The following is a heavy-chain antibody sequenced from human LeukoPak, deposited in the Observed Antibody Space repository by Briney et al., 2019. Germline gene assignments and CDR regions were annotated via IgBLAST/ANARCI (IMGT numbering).Heavy chain of an antibody. CDR2: INPNSGGT. CDR1: GYTFTGYY. Sequence: AASVKVSCKASGYTFTGYYMHWVRQAPGQGLEWMGWINPNSGGTNYAQKFQGRVTMTRDTSISTAYMELSRLRSDDTAVYYCARGSAGYRQRVVPAAIELEDAFDIWGQGTMVTVSS. J-gene: IGHJ3*02. V-gene: IGHV1-2*02. CDR3: ARGSAGYRQRVVPAAIELEDAFDI. D-gene: IGHD2-2*01.